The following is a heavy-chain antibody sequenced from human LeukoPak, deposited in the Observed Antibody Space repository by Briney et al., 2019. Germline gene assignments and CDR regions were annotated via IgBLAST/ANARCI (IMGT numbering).Heavy chain of an antibody. J-gene: IGHJ4*02. CDR2: INEGGGDK. V-gene: IGHV3-7*05. CDR1: GFTFSNYW. CDR3: ATYYYASSACKD. Sequence: PGGSLRLSCVASGFTFSNYWMTWVRQAPGKGLEWVANINEGGGDKYYVDSVRSRFTISRDNAKTSLSLQMNNLRAEDTAVYYCATYYYASSACKDWGQGTLVTVSS. D-gene: IGHD3-22*01.